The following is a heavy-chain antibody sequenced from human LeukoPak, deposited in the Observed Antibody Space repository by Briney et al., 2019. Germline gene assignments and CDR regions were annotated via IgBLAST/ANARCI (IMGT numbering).Heavy chain of an antibody. CDR3: ARDVNGGSFDY. CDR2: ISPDGSEK. J-gene: IGHJ4*02. V-gene: IGHV3-7*01. D-gene: IGHD4-23*01. CDR1: GFTFNRHW. Sequence: GGSLRLSCAASGFTFNRHWMIWVRQAPERGLEWVANISPDGSEKNYVDSVRGRFTISRDNAKNSLFLQMNSLRVEDTAVYYCARDVNGGSFDYWGQGTLVTVSS.